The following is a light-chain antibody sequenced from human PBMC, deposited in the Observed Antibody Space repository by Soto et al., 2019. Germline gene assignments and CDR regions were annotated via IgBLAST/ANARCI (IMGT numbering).Light chain of an antibody. V-gene: IGLV2-14*01. CDR2: AVT. Sequence: QSALTHPASVSLSPGHSITISFTGTVSYVCGYDYGSWYQHHPVKAPNVMIYAVTNRPSGVSNPFSGSKSGKPASLTISGILAEDEADYYCSSYTSSSTYVFATGTKVTVL. CDR1: VSYVCGYDY. J-gene: IGLJ1*01. CDR3: SSYTSSSTYV.